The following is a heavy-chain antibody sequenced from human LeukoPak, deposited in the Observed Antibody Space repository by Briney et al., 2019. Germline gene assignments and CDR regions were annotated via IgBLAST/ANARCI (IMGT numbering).Heavy chain of an antibody. J-gene: IGHJ3*02. D-gene: IGHD2-2*01. CDR2: IIPIFGTA. CDR3: ARSTHRDSDAFDI. CDR1: GGTFSSYV. Sequence: GASVKVSCKTFGGTFSSYVISWVRQAPGQGLEWMGGIIPIFGTANYAQKFQGRVTMTTDTSTTTAYMKMRSLRSDDTSVYYCARSTHRDSDAFDIWGQGTMVTVSS. V-gene: IGHV1-69*05.